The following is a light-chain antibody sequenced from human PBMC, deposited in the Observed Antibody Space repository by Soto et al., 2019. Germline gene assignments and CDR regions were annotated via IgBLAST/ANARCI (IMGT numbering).Light chain of an antibody. CDR1: QSVGSY. CDR2: DAS. CDR3: QQRSNWPPRIT. V-gene: IGKV3-11*01. Sequence: EIVLTQSPATLSLSPGERATLSCRASQSVGSYLAWYQQKPGQVPRLLIYDASHRATGIPARFSGSGSGTDFTLTIGSLEPEDFAVYYCQQRSNWPPRITFGQGTRLEIK. J-gene: IGKJ5*01.